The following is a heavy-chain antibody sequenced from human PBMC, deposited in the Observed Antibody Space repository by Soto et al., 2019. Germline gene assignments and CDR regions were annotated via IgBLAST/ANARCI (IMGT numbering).Heavy chain of an antibody. Sequence: GGSLRLSCAGSGFTFSNYAMSWVRQAPGKGLEWVSAISSAVNTYYADSVKGRFTISRDNSKNTLSLQMNSLRAEDTAVYYCARDQLKGYSSSRDDYWGQGTLVTVSS. CDR3: ARDQLKGYSSSRDDY. J-gene: IGHJ4*02. CDR1: GFTFSNYA. V-gene: IGHV3-23*01. D-gene: IGHD6-13*01. CDR2: ISSAVNT.